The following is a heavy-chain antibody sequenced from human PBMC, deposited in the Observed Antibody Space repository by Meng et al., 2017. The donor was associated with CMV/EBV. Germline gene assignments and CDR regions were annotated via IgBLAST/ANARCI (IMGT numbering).Heavy chain of an antibody. CDR1: GGTFSSYA. CDR2: IIPIFGTA. Sequence: SVKVSCKASGGTFSSYAISWVRQAPGQGLEWMGGIIPIFGTANYAQKFQGRVTITTDESTSTAYMELSSLRSEDTAVYYCARDFSSSWYAYYYYGMDVWGQGTTVTVSS. D-gene: IGHD6-13*01. J-gene: IGHJ6*02. CDR3: ARDFSSSWYAYYYYGMDV. V-gene: IGHV1-69*05.